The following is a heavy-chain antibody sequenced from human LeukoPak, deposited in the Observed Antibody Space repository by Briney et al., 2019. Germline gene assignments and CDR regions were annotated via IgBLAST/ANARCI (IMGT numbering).Heavy chain of an antibody. Sequence: GGSLRLSCAASGFTFRSYAMHWVRQAPGKGLEWVAVIWYDGSNKYYADSVKGRFTISRDNSKNTLYLQMNSLRAEDTAVYYCAREVSDSSSWYIGPDYWGQGTLVTVSS. V-gene: IGHV3-33*08. CDR3: AREVSDSSSWYIGPDY. CDR1: GFTFRSYA. D-gene: IGHD6-13*01. J-gene: IGHJ4*02. CDR2: IWYDGSNK.